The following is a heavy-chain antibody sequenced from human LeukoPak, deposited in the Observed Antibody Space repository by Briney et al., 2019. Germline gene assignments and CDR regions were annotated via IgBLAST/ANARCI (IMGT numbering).Heavy chain of an antibody. CDR3: ARETERLLGY. D-gene: IGHD3-22*01. J-gene: IGHJ4*02. CDR1: GFTFSSYA. CDR2: IAYDGRNK. Sequence: GGSLRLSCAASGFTFSSYAMHWVRQAPGKGLEWVAVIAYDGRNKYYADSVKGRFTISRDNPKNTLYLQTNSLRAEDTAVYYCARETERLLGYWGQGTLVTVSS. V-gene: IGHV3-30*04.